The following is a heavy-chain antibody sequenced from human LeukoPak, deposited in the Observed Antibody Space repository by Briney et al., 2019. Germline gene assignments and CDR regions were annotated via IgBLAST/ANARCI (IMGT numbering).Heavy chain of an antibody. CDR2: INPDGSRT. Sequence: GRSLRLSCAVSGFTFSSYAMHWVRQAPGKGLVWVSRINPDGSRTNYADSVAGRFTISRDNAKNTLYLQMNSLRVEDTAVYYCSWDHTGKEDIWGQGTMVSVSS. J-gene: IGHJ3*02. V-gene: IGHV3-74*01. CDR1: GFTFSSYA. CDR3: SWDHTGKEDI. D-gene: IGHD1-26*01.